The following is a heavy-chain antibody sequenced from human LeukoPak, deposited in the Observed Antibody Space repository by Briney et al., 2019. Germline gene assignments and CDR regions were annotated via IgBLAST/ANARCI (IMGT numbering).Heavy chain of an antibody. D-gene: IGHD6-13*01. Sequence: GSVRVSCMASGYTFTGYYMHWGRQAPGQGVERMGRINPNSGGTNYAQKFQGRVTITSDTSISTAYMELSRLSSDDTAVYYCARAAAGNDAFDIWGQGTMVTVSS. CDR3: ARAAAGNDAFDI. CDR1: GYTFTGYY. J-gene: IGHJ3*02. V-gene: IGHV1-2*06. CDR2: INPNSGGT.